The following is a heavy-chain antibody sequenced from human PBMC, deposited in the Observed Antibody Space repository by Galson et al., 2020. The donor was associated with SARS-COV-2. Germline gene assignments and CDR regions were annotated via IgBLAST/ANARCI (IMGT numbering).Heavy chain of an antibody. CDR2: IWYDGSNK. D-gene: IGHD6-19*01. CDR3: ARSEHSSGWDDAFDI. Sequence: GESLKISCAASGFTFSSYGMHWVRQAPGKGLEWVAVIWYDGSNKYYADSVKGRFTISRDKSKNTLYLQMNSLRAEDTAVYYCARSEHSSGWDDAFDIWGQGTMVTVSS. J-gene: IGHJ3*02. V-gene: IGHV3-33*01. CDR1: GFTFSSYG.